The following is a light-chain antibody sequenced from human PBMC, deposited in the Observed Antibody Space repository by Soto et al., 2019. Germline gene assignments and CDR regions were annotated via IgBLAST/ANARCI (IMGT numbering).Light chain of an antibody. Sequence: QSVLTQPPSVSGAPGQRVTISCTGSSSNIGAGYDVHWYQQLPGTAPKLLIYGNSNRPSGFPDRFSGSKSGTSASLAITGLQAEDEADYYCQSYDSSLSFYAFGTGTKVTVL. V-gene: IGLV1-40*01. CDR2: GNS. CDR3: QSYDSSLSFYA. CDR1: SSNIGAGYD. J-gene: IGLJ1*01.